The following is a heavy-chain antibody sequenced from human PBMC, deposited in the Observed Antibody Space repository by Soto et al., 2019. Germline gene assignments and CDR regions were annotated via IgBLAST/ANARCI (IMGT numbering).Heavy chain of an antibody. V-gene: IGHV3-64*01. CDR3: ARNSTGDWYYFDY. J-gene: IGHJ4*02. CDR2: ISSNGGNT. CDR1: GFTFSSYA. D-gene: IGHD7-27*01. Sequence: GGSPRLSCAASGFTFSSYAMHWVRQAPGKGLEYVSAISSNGGNTYYANSVKGRFTISRDNSKNTLYLQMGSLRAEDMAVYYCARNSTGDWYYFDYWGQGTLVTVSS.